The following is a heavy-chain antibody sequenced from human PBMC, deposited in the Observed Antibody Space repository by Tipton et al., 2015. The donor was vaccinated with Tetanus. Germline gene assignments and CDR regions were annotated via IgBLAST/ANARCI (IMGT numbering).Heavy chain of an antibody. Sequence: TLSLTCTVSGGSISSYYWSWIRQPPGKGLEWIGYIYYSGSTNYNPSLKSRVTISVDTSKNQFSLKLSSVTAADTAVYYCARAYYYDSSGNYYLDYWGQGTLVTVSS. J-gene: IGHJ4*02. V-gene: IGHV4-59*01. CDR2: IYYSGST. CDR3: ARAYYYDSSGNYYLDY. D-gene: IGHD3-22*01. CDR1: GGSISSYY.